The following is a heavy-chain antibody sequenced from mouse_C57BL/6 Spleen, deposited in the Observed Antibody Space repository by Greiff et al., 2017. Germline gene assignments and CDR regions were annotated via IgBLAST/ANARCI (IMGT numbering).Heavy chain of an antibody. Sequence: QVQLQQPGAELVRPGTSVKLSCKASGYTFTSYWMHWVKQRPGQGLEWIGVIDPSDSYTNYNQKFKGKATLTVDTTSSTAYMQLSSLTSEDSAVYYCARGLLTGTKGFAYWGQGTLVTVSA. V-gene: IGHV1-59*01. CDR1: GYTFTSYW. CDR3: ARGLLTGTKGFAY. J-gene: IGHJ3*01. D-gene: IGHD4-1*01. CDR2: IDPSDSYT.